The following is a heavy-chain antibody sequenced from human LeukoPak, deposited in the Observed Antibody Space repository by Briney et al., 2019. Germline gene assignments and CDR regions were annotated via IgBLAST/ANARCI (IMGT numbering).Heavy chain of an antibody. D-gene: IGHD3-10*01. Sequence: SETLSLTCTVSGGSVSSDISYWSWIRQPPGKGLEWIGYIHYSGSTNYNPSLKSRVTISVDTSKNQFSLRLSSVPAADTAVYYCARDSGNWFDPWGQGTLVTVSS. V-gene: IGHV4-61*01. CDR1: GGSVSSDISY. CDR3: ARDSGNWFDP. J-gene: IGHJ5*02. CDR2: IHYSGST.